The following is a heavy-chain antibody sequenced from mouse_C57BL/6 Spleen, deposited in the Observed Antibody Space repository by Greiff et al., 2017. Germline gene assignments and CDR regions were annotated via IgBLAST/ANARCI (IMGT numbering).Heavy chain of an antibody. CDR2: IDPSDSYT. Sequence: QVQLQQPGAELVRPGTSVKLSCKASGYTFTSYWMHWVKQRPGQGLEWIGVIDPSDSYTNYNQQFKGKATLTVDTSSSTAYMQLSSLTSEDSAVYYCARTPIGYFDVWGTGTTVTVSA. CDR3: ARTPIGYFDV. V-gene: IGHV1-59*01. J-gene: IGHJ1*03. CDR1: GYTFTSYW. D-gene: IGHD6-5*01.